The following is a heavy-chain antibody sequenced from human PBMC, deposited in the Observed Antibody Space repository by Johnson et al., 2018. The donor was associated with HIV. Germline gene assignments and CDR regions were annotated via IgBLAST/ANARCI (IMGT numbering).Heavy chain of an antibody. CDR3: ASGRVGGNDAFDI. Sequence: QVQLVESGGGVVQPGRSLRLSCAASGFTFSTYAMHWVRQAPGTGLEWVTLISYDGSNTYYADSVKGRFTISRDNSKNTLYLQMNSLRAEDTAVYYCASGRVGGNDAFDIWGQGTMVTVSS. J-gene: IGHJ3*02. CDR2: ISYDGSNT. CDR1: GFTFSTYA. V-gene: IGHV3-30-3*01. D-gene: IGHD2-15*01.